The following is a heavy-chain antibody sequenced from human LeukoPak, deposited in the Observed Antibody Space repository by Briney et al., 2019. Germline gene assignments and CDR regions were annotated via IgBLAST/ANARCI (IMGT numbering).Heavy chain of an antibody. CDR1: GFTFSAYD. J-gene: IGHJ4*02. D-gene: IGHD4-11*01. CDR2: ISRSNNV. CDR3: AYSNSFDY. V-gene: IGHV3-69-1*01. Sequence: GGSLRLSCAASGFTFSAYDMTWVRQAPVKGLEWVSYISRSNNVYYADSVKGRFTISRDNAKNSLYLQMNSLRAEDTAVYYCAYSNSFDYWGQGTLVTVSS.